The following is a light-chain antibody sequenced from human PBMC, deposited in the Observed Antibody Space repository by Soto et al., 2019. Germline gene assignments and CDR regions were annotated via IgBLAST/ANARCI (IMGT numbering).Light chain of an antibody. CDR2: GAS. V-gene: IGKV3-20*01. J-gene: IGKJ1*01. CDR1: QSVSSSY. CDR3: QQYDGSPRT. Sequence: EIVLTQSPGTLSLSPGERATLSCRASQSVSSSYLAWYQQKPGQAPRLLIYGASSRATGIPDRFSGSGSGTDFTLTISRLEPEDFVVYHCQQYDGSPRTFGQGTKV.